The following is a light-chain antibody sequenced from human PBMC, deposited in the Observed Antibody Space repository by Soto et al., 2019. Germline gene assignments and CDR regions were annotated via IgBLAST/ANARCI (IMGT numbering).Light chain of an antibody. CDR2: DAS. CDR3: QQYGSPGT. CDR1: QSVSSN. V-gene: IGKV3-20*01. J-gene: IGKJ1*01. Sequence: EIVMTQSPATLSLSPRERTTLCCRASQSVSSNLAWYQQKPGQAPSLLIYDASNRATVTPDRFSGSGSGTDFTLTISRLEPEDFAVYYCQQYGSPGTFGQGTKVDI.